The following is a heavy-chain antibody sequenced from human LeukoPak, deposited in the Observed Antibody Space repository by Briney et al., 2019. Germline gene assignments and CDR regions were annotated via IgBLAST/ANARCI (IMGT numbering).Heavy chain of an antibody. J-gene: IGHJ4*02. CDR1: GGTFSSYA. D-gene: IGHD3-22*01. V-gene: IGHV1-69*04. CDR3: ATTNDGGGYQWGDFFDF. Sequence: SVKVSCKASGGTFSSYAISWVRQAPGQGLEWMGRIIPNLGTTNRAQNFQDRVTLTADKSTNTAYMELTSLTSDDTAVYYCATTNDGGGYQWGDFFDFWGQGTLVTVSS. CDR2: IIPNLGTT.